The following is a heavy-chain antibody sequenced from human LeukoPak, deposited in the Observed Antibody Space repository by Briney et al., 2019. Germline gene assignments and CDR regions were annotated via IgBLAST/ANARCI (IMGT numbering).Heavy chain of an antibody. D-gene: IGHD6-19*01. V-gene: IGHV6-1*01. J-gene: IGHJ5*02. CDR3: ARDALEYSSGWYWFDP. CDR1: GDSVSSSSAA. Sequence: SQTLSLTCAISGDSVSSSSAAWNWIRQSPSRGLEWLGRTYYRSKWYNDYAVSVKSRITINPDTSKNQFSLQLNSVTPEDTAVYYCARDALEYSSGWYWFDPWGQGTLVTVSS. CDR2: TYYRSKWYN.